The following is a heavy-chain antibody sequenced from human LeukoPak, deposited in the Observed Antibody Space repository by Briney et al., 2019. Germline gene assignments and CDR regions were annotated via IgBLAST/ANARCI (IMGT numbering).Heavy chain of an antibody. CDR3: ARLVVPPGNRGWYYEH. J-gene: IGHJ4*02. CDR2: INQGGSEK. Sequence: GGSLRLSCAASGFTFSSYWMSWVRQAPGKGPEWVANINQGGSEKYYVDSVKGRFTISRDNAKNSLDLQMNSLRVEDTAIYYCARLVVPPGNRGWYYEHWGQGALVTVSS. D-gene: IGHD2-2*01. V-gene: IGHV3-7*03. CDR1: GFTFSSYW.